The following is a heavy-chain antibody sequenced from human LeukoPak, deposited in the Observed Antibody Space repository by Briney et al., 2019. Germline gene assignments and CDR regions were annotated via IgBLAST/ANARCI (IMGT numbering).Heavy chain of an antibody. D-gene: IGHD2-8*01. J-gene: IGHJ4*02. CDR1: GGSFSGYY. CDR3: ARIPNGLWSSGSYFDY. V-gene: IGHV4-34*01. Sequence: PSETLSLTCAVYGGSFSGYYWSWIRQPPGKGLEWIGEINHSGSTNYNPSLKSRVTISVDTSKNQFSLKLSSVTAADTAVYYCARIPNGLWSSGSYFDYWGQGTLVTVSS. CDR2: INHSGST.